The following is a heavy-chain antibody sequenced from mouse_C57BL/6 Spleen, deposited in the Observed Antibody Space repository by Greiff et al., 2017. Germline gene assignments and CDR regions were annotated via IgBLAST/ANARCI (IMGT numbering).Heavy chain of an antibody. D-gene: IGHD2-14*01. CDR1: GYTFTDYN. J-gene: IGHJ4*01. CDR2: INPNNGGT. V-gene: IGHV1-18*01. Sequence: EVQLQQSGPELVKPGASVKIPCKASGYTFTDYNMDWVKQSHGKSLEWIGDINPNNGGTIYNQKFKGKATLTVDKSSSTAYMELRSLTSEDTAVYYCARRYLRNYYAMDYWGQGTSVTVSS. CDR3: ARRYLRNYYAMDY.